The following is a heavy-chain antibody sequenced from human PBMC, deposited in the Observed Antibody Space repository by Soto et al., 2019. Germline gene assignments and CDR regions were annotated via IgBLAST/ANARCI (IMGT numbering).Heavy chain of an antibody. CDR2: ISGSGGST. CDR3: ATPLNYDYIWGSYRADPFDY. Sequence: EVQLLESGGGLVQPGGSLRLSCAASGFTFSSYAMSWVRQAPGKGLEWVSAISGSGGSTYYADSVKGRFTISRDNPKNTLYLQMNSLRAEDTAVYYCATPLNYDYIWGSYRADPFDYWGQGTLVTVSS. V-gene: IGHV3-23*01. D-gene: IGHD3-16*02. J-gene: IGHJ4*02. CDR1: GFTFSSYA.